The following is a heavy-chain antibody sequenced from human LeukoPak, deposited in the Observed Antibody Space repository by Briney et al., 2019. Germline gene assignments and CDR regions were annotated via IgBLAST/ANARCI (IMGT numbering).Heavy chain of an antibody. CDR3: AKSNSYFDY. J-gene: IGHJ4*02. V-gene: IGHV3-48*03. CDR2: ISSSGSTI. D-gene: IGHD1-1*01. CDR1: GFTFSSFE. Sequence: GGSLRLSCAASGFTFSSFEMNWVRQAPGKGLEWVSYISSSGSTIYFADSVKGRVTISRDNSKNTVYLQMNSLRADDTAVYYCAKSNSYFDYWGQGTLVTVSS.